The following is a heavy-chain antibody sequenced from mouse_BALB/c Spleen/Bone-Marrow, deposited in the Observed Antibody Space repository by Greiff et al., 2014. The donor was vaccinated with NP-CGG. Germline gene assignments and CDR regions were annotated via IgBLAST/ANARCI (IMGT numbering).Heavy chain of an antibody. CDR1: GYAFSTYW. Sequence: VQLQQSGAELVRPGSSVKISCKASGYAFSTYWMNWVKQRPGQGLEWIGQIYPGDGDTNYNEKFKGKATLTADKSSSTASIQLSSLTSGDSAVYFCARVGFSFDYWGQGTTLTVSS. D-gene: IGHD3-1*01. CDR2: IYPGDGDT. J-gene: IGHJ2*01. V-gene: IGHV1-80*01. CDR3: ARVGFSFDY.